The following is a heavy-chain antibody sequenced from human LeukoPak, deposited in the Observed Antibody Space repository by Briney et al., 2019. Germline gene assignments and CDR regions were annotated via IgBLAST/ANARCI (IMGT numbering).Heavy chain of an antibody. V-gene: IGHV4-4*02. D-gene: IGHD5-24*01. Sequence: SGTLSLTCAVSGDSISDNKWWSWVRQPPGKGLEWIGEIFSSGVTNYNPSLKSRVTILIDKSENQFSLRLSSVTAADTAIYYRAKAAAYNMDVWGKGTTVTVSS. J-gene: IGHJ6*04. CDR2: IFSSGVT. CDR3: AKAAAYNMDV. CDR1: GDSISDNKW.